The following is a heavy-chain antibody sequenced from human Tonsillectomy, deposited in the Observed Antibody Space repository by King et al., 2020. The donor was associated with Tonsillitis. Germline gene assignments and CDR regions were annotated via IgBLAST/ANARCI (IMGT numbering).Heavy chain of an antibody. Sequence: QLVQSGAEVKKPGESLKISCKGSGYSFTSYWIGWVRQMPGKGLEWMVIIYPGDSDTRYSPSFQGQVTISADKSISTAYLQWSSLKASDTAMYYCARPRHCGGDCYSHYYFDYWGQGTLVTVSS. J-gene: IGHJ4*02. D-gene: IGHD2-21*02. CDR1: GYSFTSYW. V-gene: IGHV5-51*01. CDR2: IYPGDSDT. CDR3: ARPRHCGGDCYSHYYFDY.